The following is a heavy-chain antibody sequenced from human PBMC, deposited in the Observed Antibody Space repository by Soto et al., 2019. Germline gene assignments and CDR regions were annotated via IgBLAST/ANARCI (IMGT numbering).Heavy chain of an antibody. V-gene: IGHV4-59*12. J-gene: IGHJ4*02. CDR3: ASGKDYAEGGY. CDR1: GGSLSSYY. CDR2: IYYSGST. Sequence: SETLSLTCVVSGGSLSSYYWSWIRQPPGKGLEWIGYIYYSGSTNYNPSLKSRVTISVDKSKNQFSLKLSSVTAADTAVYYCASGKDYAEGGYWGQGTLVTVSS. D-gene: IGHD4-17*01.